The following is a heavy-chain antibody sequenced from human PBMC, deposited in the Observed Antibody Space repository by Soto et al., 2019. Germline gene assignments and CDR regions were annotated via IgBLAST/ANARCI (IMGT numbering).Heavy chain of an antibody. CDR1: GCSFNSYG. J-gene: IGHJ1*01. CDR3: ARSYYYDSSGYYRSFFQH. CDR2: IGYDGSNN. Sequence: GGSLRRNCVGSGCSFNSYGKHWVRQAPGKGLEGVAVIGYDGSNNYYADAVKGRFTISRDNSKNTLYLQMTSLRAEDTAVYYCARSYYYDSSGYYRSFFQHWGQGTLVTVSS. V-gene: IGHV3-33*01. D-gene: IGHD3-22*01.